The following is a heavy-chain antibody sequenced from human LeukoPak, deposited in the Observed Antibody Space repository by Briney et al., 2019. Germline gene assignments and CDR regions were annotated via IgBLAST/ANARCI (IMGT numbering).Heavy chain of an antibody. CDR3: ARGWFSDY. CDR2: IIPIFGTA. V-gene: IGHV1-69*05. Sequence: SVKVSCKASGGTFSSYAISWVRQAPGQGLEWMGGIIPIFGTANYAQKFQGRVTMTRNTSISTAYMELSSLRSEDTAVYYCARGWFSDYWGQGTLVTVSS. D-gene: IGHD3-9*01. CDR1: GGTFSSYA. J-gene: IGHJ4*02.